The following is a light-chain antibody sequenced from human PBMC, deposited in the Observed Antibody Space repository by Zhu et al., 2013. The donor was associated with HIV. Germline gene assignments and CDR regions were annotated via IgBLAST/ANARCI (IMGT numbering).Light chain of an antibody. J-gene: IGLJ3*02. CDR2: GSS. Sequence: QSVLTQPPSVSGAPGQRVTLSCTGSSSNIGAPYDVHWYQQFPGTAPKLLIYGSSNRPSGVPDRFSGSKAGTSASLAINGLQAEDEADYCLSYDNILSGWVFGGGTKLTVL. CDR3: LSYDNILSGWV. V-gene: IGLV1-40*01. CDR1: SSNIGAPYD.